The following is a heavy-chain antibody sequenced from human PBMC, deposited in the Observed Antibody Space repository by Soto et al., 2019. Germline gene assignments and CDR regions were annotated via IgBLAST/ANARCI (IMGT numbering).Heavy chain of an antibody. D-gene: IGHD4-17*01. CDR3: ARSSEVTTALGY. Sequence: ASVKVSCKASGYTFTGYYIHWVRQAPGQGLDWMGWINPNSGGTKYAQKFQGWVTMTRDTSISTAYMEASRLRSDDTAVYYCARSSEVTTALGYWGQGTPVTVSS. CDR1: GYTFTGYY. J-gene: IGHJ4*02. CDR2: INPNSGGT. V-gene: IGHV1-2*04.